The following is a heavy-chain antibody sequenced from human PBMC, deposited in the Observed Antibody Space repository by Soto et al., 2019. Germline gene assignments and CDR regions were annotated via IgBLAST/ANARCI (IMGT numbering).Heavy chain of an antibody. Sequence: PGGSLRLSCAASGFTFSSYAMSWVRQDPGKGLEWVSAISGSGGSTYYADSVKGRFTISRDNSKNTLYLQMNSLRAEDTAVYYCAKEGYCSGGSCYANFDYWGQGTLVTVSS. CDR1: GFTFSSYA. D-gene: IGHD2-15*01. CDR3: AKEGYCSGGSCYANFDY. V-gene: IGHV3-23*01. J-gene: IGHJ4*02. CDR2: ISGSGGST.